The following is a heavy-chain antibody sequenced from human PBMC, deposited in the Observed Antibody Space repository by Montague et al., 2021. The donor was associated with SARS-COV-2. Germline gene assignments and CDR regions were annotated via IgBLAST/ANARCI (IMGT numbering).Heavy chain of an antibody. V-gene: IGHV4-39*02. CDR3: ARGRSGFFNPLDY. CDR1: GGTVGSSNFY. CDR2: VYYSGIT. Sequence: SETLSLTCTVSGGTVGSSNFYWGWIRQPPGKGLEWIGSVYYSGITYYRPSLKSRVTMSVDTSKKHFSLNLNSVTAADTAVYYCARGRSGFFNPLDYWGQGTLVTVSS. J-gene: IGHJ4*02. D-gene: IGHD3-3*01.